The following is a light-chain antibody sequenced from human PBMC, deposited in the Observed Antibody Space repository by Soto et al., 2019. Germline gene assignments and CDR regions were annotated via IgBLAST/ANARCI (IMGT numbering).Light chain of an antibody. CDR2: MGS. J-gene: IGKJ4*01. CDR1: QSLLHRDGYSC. Sequence: IVMPQSPLSLPVTPGASASISCTSSQSLLHRDGYSCLDWYLQKPGQSPQLLIHMGSIRASGVPDRFSGSGSGTDFTLRISRVEAEDVGIYYCMQARQGPPTFGGGTKVEIK. CDR3: MQARQGPPT. V-gene: IGKV2-28*01.